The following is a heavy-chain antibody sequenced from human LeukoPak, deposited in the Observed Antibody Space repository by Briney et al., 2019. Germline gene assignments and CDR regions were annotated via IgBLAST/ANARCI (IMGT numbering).Heavy chain of an antibody. CDR2: MNPNSVNT. V-gene: IGHV1-8*01. CDR3: ARGSGSYYAY. J-gene: IGHJ4*02. CDR1: GYTFTSYD. D-gene: IGHD1-26*01. Sequence: ASVKVSCKASGYTFTSYDINWVRQATGQGLEWMGWMNPNSVNTGYAQKFQGRVTMTRDTSTSTVYMELSSLRSEDTAVYYCARGSGSYYAYWGQGTLVTVSS.